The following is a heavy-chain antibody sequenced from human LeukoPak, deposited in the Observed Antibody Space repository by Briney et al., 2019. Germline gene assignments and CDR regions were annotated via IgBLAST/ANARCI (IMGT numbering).Heavy chain of an antibody. CDR1: GFTFRSYR. Sequence: GGSLRLSCAASGFTFRSYRMNWVRQAPGKGLEWVSAITGSGGRIYYADSVKGRFTISRDNSKSTLYLQMNSLRAEDTAVYYCAKPDMGYWAVDYWGQGTLVTVSS. V-gene: IGHV3-23*01. J-gene: IGHJ4*02. D-gene: IGHD1-26*01. CDR2: ITGSGGRI. CDR3: AKPDMGYWAVDY.